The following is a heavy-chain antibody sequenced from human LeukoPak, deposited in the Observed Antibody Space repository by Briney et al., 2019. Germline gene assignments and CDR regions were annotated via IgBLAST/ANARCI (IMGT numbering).Heavy chain of an antibody. Sequence: PGGSLRLSCAASGFTFSSYAMSWVRQAPGKGLEWVSAISGSGGSTYYADSVKGRFTISRDNSKNTLDLQMNSLRAEDTAVYYCAKDMEDIVATDRVDYWGQGTLVTVSS. J-gene: IGHJ4*02. CDR2: ISGSGGST. V-gene: IGHV3-23*01. D-gene: IGHD5-12*01. CDR1: GFTFSSYA. CDR3: AKDMEDIVATDRVDY.